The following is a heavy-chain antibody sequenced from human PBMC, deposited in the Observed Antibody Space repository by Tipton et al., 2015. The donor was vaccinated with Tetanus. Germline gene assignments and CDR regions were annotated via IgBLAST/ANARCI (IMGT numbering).Heavy chain of an antibody. CDR1: GGSLSGYY. V-gene: IGHV4-59*12. Sequence: TLSLTCTVSGGSLSGYYWNWIRQSPGKGLEWIGYNYYSGSAIYNPSLKSRVTISLDTSENQFSLKLSSVTGADTAVYYCARGRDQYKSGNYWGQGTLVTVSS. CDR3: ARGRDQYKSGNY. J-gene: IGHJ4*02. D-gene: IGHD5-24*01. CDR2: NYYSGSA.